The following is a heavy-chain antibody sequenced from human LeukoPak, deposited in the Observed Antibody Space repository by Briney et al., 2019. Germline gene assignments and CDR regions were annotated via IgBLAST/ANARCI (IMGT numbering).Heavy chain of an antibody. CDR3: ASGPFTIFGPLPDY. J-gene: IGHJ4*02. V-gene: IGHV1-2*02. Sequence: ASVKVSCKASGYTFTGYYMHWVRQAPGQGLEWMGWINPNSGGTNYAQKFQGRVTMTRDTSISTAYMELSRLRSDDPAVYYCASGPFTIFGPLPDYWGQGTLVTVSS. CDR1: GYTFTGYY. CDR2: INPNSGGT. D-gene: IGHD3-3*01.